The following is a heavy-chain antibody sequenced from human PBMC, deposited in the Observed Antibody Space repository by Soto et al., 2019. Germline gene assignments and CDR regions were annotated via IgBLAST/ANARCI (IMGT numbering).Heavy chain of an antibody. CDR1: GGTFNNYT. J-gene: IGHJ4*02. CDR2: IIPMFGTP. V-gene: IGHV1-69*01. Sequence: QVQLVQSGAEVKKPGSSVKVSCKASGGTFNNYTFSWVRQAPGQGLEWMGGIIPMFGTPNNAQKFQGRVTITGHESTRTAYRGLSRLRSEDTALYYCERGCSGSSCYLFASWGQGPLVPASA. D-gene: IGHD2-2*01. CDR3: ERGCSGSSCYLFAS.